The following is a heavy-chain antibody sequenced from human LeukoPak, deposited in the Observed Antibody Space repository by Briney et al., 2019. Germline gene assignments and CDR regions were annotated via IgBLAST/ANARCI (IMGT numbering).Heavy chain of an antibody. J-gene: IGHJ5*02. CDR2: INPNSGGT. V-gene: IGHV1-2*02. CDR3: ARDQRRTVRNWFDP. D-gene: IGHD6-25*01. CDR1: GYTFTGYY. Sequence: ASVKVSCKASGYTFTGYYMHWVRQAPGQGLEWMGWINPNSGGTNYAQKFQGRVTMTRDTSISTVYMELSRLRSDDTAVYYCARDQRRTVRNWFDPWGQGTLVTVSS.